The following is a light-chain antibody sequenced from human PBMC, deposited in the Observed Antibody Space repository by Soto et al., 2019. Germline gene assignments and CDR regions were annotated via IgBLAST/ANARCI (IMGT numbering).Light chain of an antibody. CDR2: AS. V-gene: IGKV1-39*01. Sequence: DIQMTQSPSSLSASVGDRVTITCRASQSINSYLNWYQQKPGKAPKLLVYASSLQAGVPSRFSGSGSGTEFTLTISSLQPEDFATYYCQQYNNWPPLTFGGGTKVEIK. CDR3: QQYNNWPPLT. J-gene: IGKJ4*01. CDR1: QSINSY.